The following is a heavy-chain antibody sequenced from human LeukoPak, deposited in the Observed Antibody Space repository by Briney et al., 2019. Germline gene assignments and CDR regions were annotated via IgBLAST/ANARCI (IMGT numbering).Heavy chain of an antibody. CDR2: IIPIFGTA. V-gene: IGHV1-69*05. Sequence: SVKVSCKASGGTFSSYAISWVRQAPGQGLEWMGGIIPIFGTANYAQKFQGRVTITTDESTSTAYMELSSLRSEGTVVYYCARVRPKKYYYDSSGYDAFDIWGQGTMVTVSS. CDR3: ARVRPKKYYYDSSGYDAFDI. J-gene: IGHJ3*02. D-gene: IGHD3-22*01. CDR1: GGTFSSYA.